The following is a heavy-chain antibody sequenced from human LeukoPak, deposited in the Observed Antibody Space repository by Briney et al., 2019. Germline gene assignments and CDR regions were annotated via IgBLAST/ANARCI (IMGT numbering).Heavy chain of an antibody. J-gene: IGHJ4*02. CDR2: IYNSGST. CDR1: GYSISNTHY. D-gene: IGHD3-22*01. V-gene: IGHV4-38-2*01. Sequence: SETLSLTCAVSGYSISNTHYWGWIRQPPGKGLEWIGSIYNSGSTHYNPSLKSRVTISVDTSMSQFSLKLSSVTAADTAVYYCARNSSGIHFDYWGRGTLVTVSS. CDR3: ARNSSGIHFDY.